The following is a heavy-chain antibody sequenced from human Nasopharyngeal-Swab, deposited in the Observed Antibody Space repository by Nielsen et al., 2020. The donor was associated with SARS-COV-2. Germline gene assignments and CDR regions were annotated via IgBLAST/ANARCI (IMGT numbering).Heavy chain of an antibody. CDR2: IYPGDSDT. V-gene: IGHV5-51*01. J-gene: IGHJ6*02. CDR1: GYSFTSYW. D-gene: IGHD2-2*01. CDR3: ARGGVVVPAATGMDV. Sequence: GGSLRLSFKGSGYSFTSYWIGWVRQMPGKGLEWMGIIYPGDSDTRYSPSFQGQVTISADKSISTAYLQWSSLKASDTAMYYCARGGVVVPAATGMDVWGQGTTVTVSS.